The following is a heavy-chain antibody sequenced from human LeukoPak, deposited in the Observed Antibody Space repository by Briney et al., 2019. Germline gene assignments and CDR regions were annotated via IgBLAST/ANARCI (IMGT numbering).Heavy chain of an antibody. CDR3: ARDPVDLVLAPAAGQGFDY. CDR2: IWYDGSNK. Sequence: PGRSLRPSCAASGFTFSSYVMHWVRQAPGKGLEWVAVIWYDGSNKYYADSVKGRFTISRDNSKNTLYLQMNSLRVEDTAVYYCARDPVDLVLAPAAGQGFDYWGQGTLVTVSS. CDR1: GFTFSSYV. J-gene: IGHJ4*02. D-gene: IGHD2-2*01. V-gene: IGHV3-33*01.